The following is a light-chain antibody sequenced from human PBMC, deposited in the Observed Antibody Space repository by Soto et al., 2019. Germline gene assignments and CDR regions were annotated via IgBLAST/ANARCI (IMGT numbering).Light chain of an antibody. CDR1: QNIRSR. CDR2: DAS. V-gene: IGKV1-5*01. CDR3: QQYGSSPPYT. Sequence: DFQMTQSPSTLSASVGDRVTITCRASQNIRSRLAWFQQKPGKAPKLLIYDASTLQSGVPSRFSGSGSGTDFTLTISRLEPEDFAVYYCQQYGSSPPYTFGQGTKVDIK. J-gene: IGKJ2*01.